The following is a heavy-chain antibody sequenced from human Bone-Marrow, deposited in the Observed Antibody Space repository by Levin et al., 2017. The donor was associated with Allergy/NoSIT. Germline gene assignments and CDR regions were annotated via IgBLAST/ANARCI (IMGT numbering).Heavy chain of an antibody. CDR1: GFSFSTYA. Sequence: GESLKISCVASGFSFSTYAMSWVRQAPGKGLEWVSTISRYDGRTYYADSVKGRFTISRDDSENTLYVQMNSLSAEDTAVYYCAKERGAILGDVWGKGTTVTVSS. CDR2: ISRYDGRT. CDR3: AKERGAILGDV. V-gene: IGHV3-23*01. D-gene: IGHD2-15*01. J-gene: IGHJ6*03.